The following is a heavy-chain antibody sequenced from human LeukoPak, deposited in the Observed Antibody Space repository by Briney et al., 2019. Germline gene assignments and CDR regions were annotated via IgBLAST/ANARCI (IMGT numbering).Heavy chain of an antibody. V-gene: IGHV3-30-3*01. D-gene: IGHD6-13*01. CDR3: AREYRAAAGPGSAFDI. Sequence: GGSLRLSCAASGFTFSSYAMHWVRQAPGKGLEWVAVISYDGSNKYYADSVKGRFTISRDNSKNTLYLQMNSLRAEDTAVYYCAREYRAAAGPGSAFDIWGQGTMVTVSS. CDR2: ISYDGSNK. CDR1: GFTFSSYA. J-gene: IGHJ3*02.